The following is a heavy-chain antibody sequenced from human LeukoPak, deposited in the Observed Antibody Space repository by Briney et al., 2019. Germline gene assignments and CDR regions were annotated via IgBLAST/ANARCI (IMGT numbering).Heavy chain of an antibody. Sequence: GGSLRLSCAASGFTFSSYGRHWVRQAPGKGLEWVAVIWYDGSNKYYADSVKGRFTISRDNSKNTLYLQMNSLRAEDTAVYYCARDYGGNSVMDYWGQGTLVTVSS. J-gene: IGHJ4*02. CDR2: IWYDGSNK. CDR3: ARDYGGNSVMDY. D-gene: IGHD4-23*01. CDR1: GFTFSSYG. V-gene: IGHV3-33*01.